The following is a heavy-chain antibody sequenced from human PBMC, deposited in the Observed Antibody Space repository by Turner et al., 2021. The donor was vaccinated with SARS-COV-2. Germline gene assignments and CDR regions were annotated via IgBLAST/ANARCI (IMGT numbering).Heavy chain of an antibody. CDR2: FDPEDGET. Sequence: QVQLVQSGAEVEKPGASVNVSRKISGYTLTELSLYSVRQAPGKGLEWMGGFDPEDGETIYAQNDQGRVTMTEDTSTDTAYMELSSLRSEDTAGYFGATGYQLRVNWFDPWGQGTLVTVSS. J-gene: IGHJ5*02. D-gene: IGHD2-2*01. CDR1: GYTLTELS. V-gene: IGHV1-24*01. CDR3: ATGYQLRVNWFDP.